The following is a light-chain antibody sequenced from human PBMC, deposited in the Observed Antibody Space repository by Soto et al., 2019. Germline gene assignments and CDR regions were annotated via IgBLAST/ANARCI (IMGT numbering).Light chain of an antibody. CDR1: SSNIGAGYG. CDR2: GNN. Sequence: QAVVTQPPSVSGAPGQRVTISCTWSSSNIGAGYGVHWYQQLPGTAPKLLMYGNNNGLSGVPDRFSGSKSGTSASLAISGLQAEDEADYYCQSYDSSLTGVVFGGGTKLTVL. J-gene: IGLJ2*01. V-gene: IGLV1-40*01. CDR3: QSYDSSLTGVV.